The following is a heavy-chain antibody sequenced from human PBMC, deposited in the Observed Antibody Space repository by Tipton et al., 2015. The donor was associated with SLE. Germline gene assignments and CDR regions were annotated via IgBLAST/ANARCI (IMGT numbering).Heavy chain of an antibody. V-gene: IGHV1-2*02. J-gene: IGHJ5*02. Sequence: QLVQSGAEVKKPGASVKVSCKASGYTFTGYYMHWVRQAPGQGLEWMGWINPNSGGTNYAQKFQGRVTMTRDTSISTAYMELSRLRSDDTAVNDCARGRATTWGWFDPWGQGILVTVSS. D-gene: IGHD1-26*01. CDR3: ARGRATTWGWFDP. CDR1: GYTFTGYY. CDR2: INPNSGGT.